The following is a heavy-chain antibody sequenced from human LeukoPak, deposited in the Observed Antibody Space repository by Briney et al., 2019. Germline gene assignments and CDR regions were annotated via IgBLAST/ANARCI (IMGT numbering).Heavy chain of an antibody. CDR1: GFTFRSYW. CDR3: ARDEYRSRWLHP. CDR2: IKGDGSEK. Sequence: PGGSLRLSCAASGFTFRSYWMRWLRLAPGKGLEWVANIKGDGSEKLYADSVKGRFTISRDNAQNSVHLQMNSLRAEDTAVYHCARDEYRSRWLHPWGQGTLVTVTS. J-gene: IGHJ5*02. D-gene: IGHD5-24*01. V-gene: IGHV3-7*01.